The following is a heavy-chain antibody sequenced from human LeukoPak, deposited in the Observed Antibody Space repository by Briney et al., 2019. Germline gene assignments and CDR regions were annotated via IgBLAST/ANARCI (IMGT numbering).Heavy chain of an antibody. V-gene: IGHV3-53*01. CDR2: IYSGGST. Sequence: QAGGSLRLSCAASGFTVSSNYMTWVRQAPGKGLEWVSVIYSGGSTYYADSVRGRFTISRDNSKNTLYLQMNSLRAEDTAVYCCARDTGLYYFDCWGQGTLVTVSS. J-gene: IGHJ4*02. D-gene: IGHD3-10*01. CDR1: GFTVSSNY. CDR3: ARDTGLYYFDC.